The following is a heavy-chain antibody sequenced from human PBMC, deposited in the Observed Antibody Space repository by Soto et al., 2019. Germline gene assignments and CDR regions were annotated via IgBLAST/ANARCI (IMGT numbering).Heavy chain of an antibody. J-gene: IGHJ4*02. D-gene: IGHD3-22*01. CDR2: MGIGSNK. CDR3: ARVSHDSSGYVTMRYFDY. CDR1: GFTFRNYG. V-gene: IGHV3-21*05. Sequence: PGGSLRLSCAASGFTFRNYGMNWVRPAPGKGLEWVSYMGIGSNKYYADSVKGRFTISRDNSKNTLYLQMNSLRAEDTAVYYCARVSHDSSGYVTMRYFDYWGQGTLVTVSS.